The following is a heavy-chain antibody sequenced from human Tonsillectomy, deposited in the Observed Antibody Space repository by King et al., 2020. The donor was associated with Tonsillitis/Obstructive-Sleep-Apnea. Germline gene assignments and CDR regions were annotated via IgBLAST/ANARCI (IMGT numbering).Heavy chain of an antibody. CDR2: ISSSSSYR. Sequence: EVQLVESGGGLVKPGGSLRLSCAASGFTFSSYSMNWVRQAPGKGLEWVSSISSSSSYRYYANSVKGRFTISRDNAKNSLYLQMNSLRAEDTAVYYCARERDNWNYVYWFDPWGQGTLVTVSS. D-gene: IGHD1-7*01. J-gene: IGHJ5*02. CDR1: GFTFSSYS. CDR3: ARERDNWNYVYWFDP. V-gene: IGHV3-21*01.